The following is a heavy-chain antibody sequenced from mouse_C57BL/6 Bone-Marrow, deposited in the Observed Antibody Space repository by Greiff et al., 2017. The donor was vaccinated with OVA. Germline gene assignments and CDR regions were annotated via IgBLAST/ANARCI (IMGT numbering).Heavy chain of an antibody. CDR3: ARWGMRLRRNYAMDY. CDR1: GYTFTSYW. V-gene: IGHV1-64*01. CDR2: IHPNSGST. J-gene: IGHJ4*01. D-gene: IGHD2-4*01. Sequence: QVQLQQSGAELVKPGASVKLSCKASGYTFTSYWMHWVKQRPGQGLEWIGMIHPNSGSTNYNEKFKSKATLTVDKSSSTAYMQLSSLTSEDSAVYYCARWGMRLRRNYAMDYWGQGTSVTVSS.